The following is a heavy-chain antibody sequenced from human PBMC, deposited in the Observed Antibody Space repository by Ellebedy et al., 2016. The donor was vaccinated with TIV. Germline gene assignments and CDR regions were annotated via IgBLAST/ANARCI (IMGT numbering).Heavy chain of an antibody. D-gene: IGHD5-12*01. CDR3: ARVSSDSGYDKFFDY. V-gene: IGHV4-59*01. J-gene: IGHJ4*02. CDR1: GGSISSYY. CDR2: IYYSGST. Sequence: SETLSLTCTVSGGSISSYYWSWIRQPPGKGLEWIGYIYYSGSTNYNPSLKSRVTISVDTSKNQFSLKLSSVTAADTAVYYCARVSSDSGYDKFFDYWGQGTLVTVSS.